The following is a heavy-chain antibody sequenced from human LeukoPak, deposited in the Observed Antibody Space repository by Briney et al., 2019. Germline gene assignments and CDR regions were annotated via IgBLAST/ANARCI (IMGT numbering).Heavy chain of an antibody. CDR1: GGTFSSYA. V-gene: IGHV1-69*04. CDR3: AREHWSDYYYYYGMDV. CDR2: IIPILGIA. Sequence: SVKVSCKASGGTFSSYANSWVRQAPGQGLEWMGRIIPILGIANYAQKFQGRVTITADKSTSTAYMELSSLRSEDTAVYYCAREHWSDYYYYYGMDVWGQGTTVTVSS. J-gene: IGHJ6*02.